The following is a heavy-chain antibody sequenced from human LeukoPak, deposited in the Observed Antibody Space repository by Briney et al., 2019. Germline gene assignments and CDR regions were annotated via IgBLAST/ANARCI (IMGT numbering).Heavy chain of an antibody. D-gene: IGHD2-2*01. CDR2: ITDSGGHT. Sequence: GGSLRLSCVASGFTFSTYAMSWVRQAPGKGLEWVSAITDSGGHTYYADSVKGRFTISRDNSKNTLYLQMNSLRAEDTAIYYCAKESCSSRCNFDYWGQGTLVTVSS. V-gene: IGHV3-23*01. J-gene: IGHJ4*02. CDR1: GFTFSTYA. CDR3: AKESCSSRCNFDY.